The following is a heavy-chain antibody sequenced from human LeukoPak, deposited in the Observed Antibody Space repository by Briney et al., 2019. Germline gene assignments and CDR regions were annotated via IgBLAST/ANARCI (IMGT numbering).Heavy chain of an antibody. CDR2: ISDNGYDT. V-gene: IGHV3-23*01. D-gene: IGHD3-22*01. CDR1: GFTFSSSA. J-gene: IGHJ6*03. CDR3: AKDLKEGYYYDSSGYNNYYYYYMDV. Sequence: PGGSLRLSCAASGFTFSSSAMTWVRQAPGKGLEWVSAISDNGYDTFYADSVKGRFTISRDNSKNTLYLQMNSLRAEDTAVYYCAKDLKEGYYYDSSGYNNYYYYYMDVWGKGTTVTVSS.